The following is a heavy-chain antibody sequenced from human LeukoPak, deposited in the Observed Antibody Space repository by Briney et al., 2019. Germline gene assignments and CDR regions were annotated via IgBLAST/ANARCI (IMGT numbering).Heavy chain of an antibody. D-gene: IGHD2/OR15-2a*01. CDR3: ATDRAPGLSLD. CDR2: ISGSGGST. CDR1: GFTFSSYW. Sequence: GGSLRLSCAASGFTFSSYWMSWVRQAPGKGLEWVSTISGSGGSTYYADSVKGRFTISRDNSKNTLYLQMNSLRAEDTAVYYCATDRAPGLSLDWGQGTLVSVSS. J-gene: IGHJ4*02. V-gene: IGHV3-23*01.